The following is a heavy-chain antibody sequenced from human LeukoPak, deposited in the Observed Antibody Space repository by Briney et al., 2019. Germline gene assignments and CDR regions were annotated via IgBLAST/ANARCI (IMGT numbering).Heavy chain of an antibody. Sequence: GSLRLSCAASGFTFSSYSMIWVRQAPGKGLEWVSYISSSSSTMYYADSVRGRFTISRDNAKSSLYLQMNSLRAEDTAVYYCARDPATLGLSLDYWGQGTLVTVSS. CDR3: ARDPATLGLSLDY. CDR2: ISSSSSTM. V-gene: IGHV3-48*01. D-gene: IGHD3-22*01. J-gene: IGHJ4*02. CDR1: GFTFSSYS.